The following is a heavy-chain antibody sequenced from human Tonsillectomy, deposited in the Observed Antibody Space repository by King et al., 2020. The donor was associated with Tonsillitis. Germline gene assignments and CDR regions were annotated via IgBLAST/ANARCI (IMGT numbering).Heavy chain of an antibody. CDR3: AKDRWVGATGDFDY. Sequence: VQLVESGGGVVQPGGSLRLSCAASGFTFSSYGMHWVRQAPGKGLEWVAFVVSDGSDKYYPDSVKGRFTISRDNSKNTLYLQMNSLRTEDSAVYYCAKDRWVGATGDFDYWGQGTLVTVSS. CDR2: VVSDGSDK. CDR1: GFTFSSYG. D-gene: IGHD1-26*01. V-gene: IGHV3-30*02. J-gene: IGHJ4*02.